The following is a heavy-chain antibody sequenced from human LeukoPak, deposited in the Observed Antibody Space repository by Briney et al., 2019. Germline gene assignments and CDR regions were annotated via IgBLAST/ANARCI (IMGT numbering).Heavy chain of an antibody. CDR3: AGEVGFGSQVYYFDY. Sequence: ASVKVSCKASGYTFTGYFIHWVRQAPGQGFEWMGRINSNSGGTDFAQKFQGRVTMTRDTSISTAYMELSRLKSDDTALYYCAGEVGFGSQVYYFDYWGRGTLVTVSS. J-gene: IGHJ4*02. D-gene: IGHD3-16*01. CDR2: INSNSGGT. CDR1: GYTFTGYF. V-gene: IGHV1-2*06.